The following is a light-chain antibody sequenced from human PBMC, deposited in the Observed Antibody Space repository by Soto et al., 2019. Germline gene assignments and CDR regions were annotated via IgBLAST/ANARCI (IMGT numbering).Light chain of an antibody. Sequence: DIQMTQSASSLSASVGDRVTITCRASQGISNYLAWYHQKPGKVPKLLIYAASTLQSGVPSRFSGSGSGTDFALTISSLQPEDVATYYCQKYNSAPRTFGQGTKVEIK. V-gene: IGKV1-27*01. CDR2: AAS. CDR1: QGISNY. J-gene: IGKJ1*01. CDR3: QKYNSAPRT.